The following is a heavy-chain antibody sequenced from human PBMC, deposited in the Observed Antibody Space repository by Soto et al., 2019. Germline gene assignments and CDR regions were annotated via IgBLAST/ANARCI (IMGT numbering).Heavy chain of an antibody. CDR2: IFHSGST. J-gene: IGHJ6*04. D-gene: IGHD3-10*01. CDR3: ARGRYYGSGTYYNFYSGMDV. V-gene: IGHV4-30-4*01. CDR1: GGSINSGDYY. Sequence: SETLSLTCTVSGGSINSGDYYWTWVRQPPGKGLEWIGNIFHSGSTYYTPSLQSRVTISLDTSKNHFSLKLSSVTPADTAVYYCARGRYYGSGTYYNFYSGMDVWGKGTTVTVSS.